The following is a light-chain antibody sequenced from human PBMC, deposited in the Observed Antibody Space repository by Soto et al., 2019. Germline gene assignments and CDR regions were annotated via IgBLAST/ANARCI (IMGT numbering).Light chain of an antibody. V-gene: IGLV2-14*01. Sequence: QSALTQPASVSGSPGQSITISCTGTSTDVGGYKYVSWYQQHPGTAPKLMVYEVTNRPSGVSDRFSGSKSGNTASLTISGLQAEDEADYYCNSYTNSSAVVFGGGTKLTVL. J-gene: IGLJ2*01. CDR1: STDVGGYKY. CDR3: NSYTNSSAVV. CDR2: EVT.